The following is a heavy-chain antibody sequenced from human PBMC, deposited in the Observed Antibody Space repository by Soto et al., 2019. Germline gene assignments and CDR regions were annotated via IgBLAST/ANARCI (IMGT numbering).Heavy chain of an antibody. CDR2: IYYSGSI. Sequence: SETRSLTCTVSGDSIRSWNWSGFRQPPENGLEWIGYIYYSGSINYNPSLKSRVTISVDPSKNQFSLRLSSVTAADTAVYYCARDQVTAAAGQNNWFDPWGQGTLVTVSS. J-gene: IGHJ5*02. CDR3: ARDQVTAAAGQNNWFDP. V-gene: IGHV4-59*01. CDR1: GDSIRSWN. D-gene: IGHD6-13*01.